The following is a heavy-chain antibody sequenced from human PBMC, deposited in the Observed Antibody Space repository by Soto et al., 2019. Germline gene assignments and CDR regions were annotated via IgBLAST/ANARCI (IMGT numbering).Heavy chain of an antibody. V-gene: IGHV3-23*01. Sequence: LRLSCAASGFTFSSYSMSWVRQAPGKGLEWVSAISGSGGSTYYADSVKGRFTISRDNSKNTLYLQMNSLRAEDTAVYYCAKENGYSSSWFEFDYWGQGTLVTVSS. D-gene: IGHD6-13*01. CDR2: ISGSGGST. J-gene: IGHJ4*02. CDR1: GFTFSSYS. CDR3: AKENGYSSSWFEFDY.